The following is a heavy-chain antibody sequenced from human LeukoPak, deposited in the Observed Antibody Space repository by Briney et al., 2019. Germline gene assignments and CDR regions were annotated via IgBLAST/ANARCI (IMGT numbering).Heavy chain of an antibody. D-gene: IGHD3-10*01. V-gene: IGHV5-51*01. CDR2: IYPGDSNS. CDR3: ARHWGYYGSGSHRAFDI. Sequence: GESLKISCKGSGYSFSGYWIGWVRQMPGKGLEWMGIIYPGDSNSKYSPSFQGQVIISADRSINTAYLQWSGLKASDTAMYYCARHWGYYGSGSHRAFDIWGQGTTVTVSS. J-gene: IGHJ3*02. CDR1: GYSFSGYW.